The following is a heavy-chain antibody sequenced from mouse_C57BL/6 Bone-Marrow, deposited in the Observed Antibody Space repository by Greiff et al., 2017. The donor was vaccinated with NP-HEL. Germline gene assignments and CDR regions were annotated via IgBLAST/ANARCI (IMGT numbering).Heavy chain of an antibody. CDR3: ARGGLTTVVANWYFDV. D-gene: IGHD1-1*01. J-gene: IGHJ1*03. CDR1: GYAFSSSW. V-gene: IGHV1-82*01. Sequence: QVQLKESGPELVKPGASVKISCKASGYAFSSSWMNWVKQRPGKGLEWIGRIYPGDGDTNYNGKFKGKATLTVDKSSSTAYMQLSSLTSEDSAVYYCARGGLTTVVANWYFDVWGTGTTVTVSS. CDR2: IYPGDGDT.